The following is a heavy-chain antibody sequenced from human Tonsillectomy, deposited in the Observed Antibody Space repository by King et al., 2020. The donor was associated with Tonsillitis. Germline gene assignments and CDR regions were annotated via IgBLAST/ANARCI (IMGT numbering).Heavy chain of an antibody. V-gene: IGHV5-10-1*03. Sequence: VQLVESGAEVKKPGESLRISCKGSGYTFTSYWISWVRQMPGKGLEWMGRIDPSDSYTNYSPSFQGHVTISADKSISTAYLQWSSLKASDTAMYYCAVPQHSIAAAGASYYYYAMDVWGQGTTVTVSS. CDR3: AVPQHSIAAAGASYYYYAMDV. CDR2: IDPSDSYT. CDR1: GYTFTSYW. D-gene: IGHD6-13*01. J-gene: IGHJ6*02.